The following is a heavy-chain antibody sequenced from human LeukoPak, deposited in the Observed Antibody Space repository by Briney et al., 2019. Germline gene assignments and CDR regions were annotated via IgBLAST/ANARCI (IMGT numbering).Heavy chain of an antibody. CDR3: ARHSLESSGYYSNFNL. D-gene: IGHD3-22*01. Sequence: GESLKISCKGSGYRFTSYWTAWVRQMPGKGLEWMGIIYPADSDTRYSPSFQGQVTISVDKSISTAYLQWSSLKASDTAMYYCARHSLESSGYYSNFNLWGQGSLVTASS. CDR1: GYRFTSYW. CDR2: IYPADSDT. V-gene: IGHV5-51*01. J-gene: IGHJ4*02.